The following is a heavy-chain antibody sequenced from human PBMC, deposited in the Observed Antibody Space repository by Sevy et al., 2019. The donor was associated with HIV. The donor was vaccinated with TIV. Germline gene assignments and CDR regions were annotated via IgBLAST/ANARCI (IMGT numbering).Heavy chain of an antibody. V-gene: IGHV1-69*13. CDR3: ARGGGNGWYYFDY. CDR2: IIPILGTV. Sequence: ASVNVSCKASGGTFSSYGISWVRQAPGQGLEWMGGIIPILGTVNYAQTFQGRVTITADESTKTAYMELSSLRSEDTAVYYCARGGGNGWYYFDYWGQETLVTVSS. J-gene: IGHJ4*02. CDR1: GGTFSSYG. D-gene: IGHD6-19*01.